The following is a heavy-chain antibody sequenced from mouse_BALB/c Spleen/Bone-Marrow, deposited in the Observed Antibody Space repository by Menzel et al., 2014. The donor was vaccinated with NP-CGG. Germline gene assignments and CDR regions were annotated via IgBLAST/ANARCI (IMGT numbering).Heavy chain of an antibody. CDR3: ARHEDFHYYGRGYAMDY. V-gene: IGHV1-62-2*01. CDR1: GYTFTEYI. D-gene: IGHD1-2*01. Sequence: QVQLQHSGAELVKPGASVKLSCKASGYTFTEYIIHWVKRRSGQGLEWIGWFYPGSGSIKYNEKFKDKATLTADKSSSTVYMELSKLTSEDSAVYFCARHEDFHYYGRGYAMDYWGQGTSVTVSS. J-gene: IGHJ4*01. CDR2: FYPGSGSI.